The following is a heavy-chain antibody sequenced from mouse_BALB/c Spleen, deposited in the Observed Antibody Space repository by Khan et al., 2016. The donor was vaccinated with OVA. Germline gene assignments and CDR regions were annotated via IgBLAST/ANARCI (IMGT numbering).Heavy chain of an antibody. CDR1: GYSITSDYA. CDR3: ARDGSRYNYAMDY. CDR2: ISYSGST. J-gene: IGHJ4*01. Sequence: EVQLVETGPGLVKPSQSLSLTCTVTGYSITSDYAWNWIRQFPGNKLEWMGYISYSGSTNYHPSLKSRISITRDTSKNQFFLQLNSVTTEDTATYDCARDGSRYNYAMDYWGQGTSVTVSS. V-gene: IGHV3-2*02. D-gene: IGHD2-3*01.